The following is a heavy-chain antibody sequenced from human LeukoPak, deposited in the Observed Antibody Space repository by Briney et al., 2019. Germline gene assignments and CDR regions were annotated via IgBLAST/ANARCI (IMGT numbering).Heavy chain of an antibody. CDR1: GYTFTGYY. V-gene: IGHV1-2*02. D-gene: IGHD6-19*01. CDR2: INPNSGGT. J-gene: IGHJ4*02. CDR3: ARDRGQWLVQYYFDD. Sequence: ASVKVSCKASGYTFTGYYMHWVRQAPGQGLEWMGWINPNSGGTNYAQKFQGRVTMTRDTSISTAYMELSRLRSDDTAVYYCARDRGQWLVQYYFDDWGQGTLVTASS.